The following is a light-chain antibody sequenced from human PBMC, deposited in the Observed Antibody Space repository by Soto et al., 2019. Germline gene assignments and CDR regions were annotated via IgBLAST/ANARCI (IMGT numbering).Light chain of an antibody. CDR2: EVS. J-gene: IGLJ1*01. V-gene: IGLV2-14*01. Sequence: LTQPASVSASLGQSITISCTGTSSDVGGYNYVSWYQQRPGKAPKLIIFEVSHRPSGVSNRFSGTKSGNTASLTISGLQAEEETDYYCTSYTSSATHVFGTGTKVTVL. CDR1: SSDVGGYNY. CDR3: TSYTSSATHV.